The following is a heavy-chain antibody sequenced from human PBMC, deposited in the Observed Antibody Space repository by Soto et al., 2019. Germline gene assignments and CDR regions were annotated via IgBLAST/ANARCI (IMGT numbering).Heavy chain of an antibody. CDR2: IIPIFGTA. D-gene: IGHD2-2*01. J-gene: IGHJ6*02. CDR3: ARSQGGSTSLDIYYYYYGMDV. Sequence: GTSVKLSCKACGGTFSSYAISWVRQAPGQGLEWMGGIIPIFGTANYAQKFQGRVTITADESTSTGYMELSSLRSEDTAVYYCARSQGGSTSLDIYYYYYGMDVWGQGTTVTVSS. CDR1: GGTFSSYA. V-gene: IGHV1-69*13.